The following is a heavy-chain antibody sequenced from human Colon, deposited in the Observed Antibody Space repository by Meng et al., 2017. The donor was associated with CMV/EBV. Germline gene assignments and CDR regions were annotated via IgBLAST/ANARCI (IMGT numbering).Heavy chain of an antibody. J-gene: IGHJ4*02. D-gene: IGHD1-26*01. CDR1: GFTFSNFW. V-gene: IGHV3-74*01. Sequence: GGSLRLSCAVSGFTFSNFWMHWVRQGPGQGLVWLSRINNDGSTTTYADSVTGRFTMSRVNAKNTVYLQMNSLSAEDTGVYYCARAPPYSVSPPDYWGQGTLVTVSS. CDR2: INNDGSTT. CDR3: ARAPPYSVSPPDY.